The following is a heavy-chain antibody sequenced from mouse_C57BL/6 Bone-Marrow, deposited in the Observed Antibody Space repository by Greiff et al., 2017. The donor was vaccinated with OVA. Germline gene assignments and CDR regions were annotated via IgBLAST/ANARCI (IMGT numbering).Heavy chain of an antibody. CDR3: HYYGSSYSY. V-gene: IGHV1-15*01. Sequence: QVQLQQSGAELVRPGASVTLSCKASGYTFTDYEMHWVKQTPVHGLEWIGAIDPETGGTAYNQKFKGKAILTADKSSSTAYMELRSLTSEDSAVYYSHYYGSSYSYWDQGTTLTVSS. D-gene: IGHD1-1*01. CDR1: GYTFTDYE. CDR2: IDPETGGT. J-gene: IGHJ2*01.